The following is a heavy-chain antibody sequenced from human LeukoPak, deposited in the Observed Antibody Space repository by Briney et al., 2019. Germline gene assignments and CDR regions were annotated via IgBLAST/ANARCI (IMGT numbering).Heavy chain of an antibody. J-gene: IGHJ4*02. CDR2: MNPNSGNT. Sequence: ASVKVSCKASGYTFTSYDINWVRQATGQGLEWMGWMNPNSGNTGYAQKFQGRVTMTRDTSTSTVYMELSSLRSEDTVVYYCARDELVKYYYDSSGYSIFDYWGQGTLVTVSS. D-gene: IGHD3-22*01. V-gene: IGHV1-8*01. CDR3: ARDELVKYYYDSSGYSIFDY. CDR1: GYTFTSYD.